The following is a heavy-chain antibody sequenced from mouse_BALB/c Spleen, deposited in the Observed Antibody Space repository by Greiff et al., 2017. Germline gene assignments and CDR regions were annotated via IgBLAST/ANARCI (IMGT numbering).Heavy chain of an antibody. J-gene: IGHJ2*01. Sequence: LQQPGAGLVRPGASVKLSCTASGFTFTSYWMHWVKQRHEQGLEWIEYIYTGSSSTNYDEKFKSKSTLTVDTSYSTAYMHRSRLPSEDSAVYYGTRSGGNCLAYWGQGTTLTVSS. CDR2: IYTGSSST. CDR3: TRSGGNCLAY. D-gene: IGHD1-1*02. V-gene: IGHV1S22*01. CDR1: GFTFTSYW.